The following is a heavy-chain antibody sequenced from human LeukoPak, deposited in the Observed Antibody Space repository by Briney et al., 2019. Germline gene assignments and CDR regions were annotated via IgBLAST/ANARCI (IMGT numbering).Heavy chain of an antibody. CDR2: INPNSGGT. CDR3: ARRVVKSGFLEWLTTAGYYYMDV. V-gene: IGHV1-2*02. CDR1: GYTFTGYY. Sequence: GASVKVSCKASGYTFTGYYMHWVRQAPGQGLEWMGWINPNSGGTNYAQKFQGRVTMTRDTSISTAYMELRSLRSDDTAVYYCARRVVKSGFLEWLTTAGYYYMDVWGKGTTVTVSS. J-gene: IGHJ6*03. D-gene: IGHD3-3*01.